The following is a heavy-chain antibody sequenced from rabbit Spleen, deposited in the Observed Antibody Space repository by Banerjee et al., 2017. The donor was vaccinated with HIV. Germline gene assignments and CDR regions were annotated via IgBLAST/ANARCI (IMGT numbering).Heavy chain of an antibody. Sequence: QSLEESGGDLVKPGASLTLTCTASGFALSAYYMCWVRQAPGKGLEWIACIYNGDGSTYYASWVNGRFTISKTSSTTVTLQMTSLTAADTATYFCARNLYNNVALWGQGTLVTVS. CDR1: GFALSAYY. D-gene: IGHD4-1*01. CDR2: IYNGDGST. CDR3: ARNLYNNVAL. J-gene: IGHJ3*01. V-gene: IGHV1S40*01.